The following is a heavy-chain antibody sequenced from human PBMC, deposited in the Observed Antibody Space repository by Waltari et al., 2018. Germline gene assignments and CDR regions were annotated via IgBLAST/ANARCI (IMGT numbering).Heavy chain of an antibody. D-gene: IGHD6-13*01. CDR2: AYHTGST. V-gene: IGHV4-4*02. CDR1: DGSVSTPNW. Sequence: QVRLQESGPGLVKPSGTLSLTCTVSDGSVSTPNWWSWVRKPPGKGLQWIAEAYHTGSTYFNPSLESRVTISLDKSKNQVFLNLTSVTVADTAVYYCARALAPSGNEAFDIWGQGTLVTVSS. CDR3: ARALAPSGNEAFDI. J-gene: IGHJ3*02.